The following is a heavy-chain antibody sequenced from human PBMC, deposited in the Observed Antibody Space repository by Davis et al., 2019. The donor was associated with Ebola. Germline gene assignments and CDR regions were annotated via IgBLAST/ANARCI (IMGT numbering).Heavy chain of an antibody. Sequence: GSLRLSCTVSGYSINRGFTWGWIRQPPGKGLEWIGSIYHSGITNYSPSLKSRVTISADTSKNQFSLRLKSVTAAETAMYYCARDYVYWGQGILVTVS. D-gene: IGHD1-14*01. CDR3: ARDYVY. CDR1: GYSINRGFT. V-gene: IGHV4-38-2*02. J-gene: IGHJ4*02. CDR2: IYHSGIT.